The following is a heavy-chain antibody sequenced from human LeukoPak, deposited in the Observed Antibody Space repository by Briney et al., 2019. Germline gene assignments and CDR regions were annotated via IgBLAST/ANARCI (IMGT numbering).Heavy chain of an antibody. CDR1: GFTFSRYE. J-gene: IGHJ6*04. CDR3: AELGITMIGGV. CDR2: ISSSGSTI. D-gene: IGHD3-10*02. Sequence: GGSLRLSCAASGFTFSRYEMNWVRHAPGKGLEWVSYISSSGSTIYYADPVKGRFTISRDNAKNSLYLQMNSLRAEDTAVYYCAELGITMIGGVWGKGTTVTISS. V-gene: IGHV3-48*03.